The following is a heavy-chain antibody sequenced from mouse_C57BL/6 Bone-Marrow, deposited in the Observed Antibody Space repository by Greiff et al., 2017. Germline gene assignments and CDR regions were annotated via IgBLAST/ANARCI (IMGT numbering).Heavy chain of an antibody. CDR3: ARGGDGSY. CDR1: GYSITSGYY. CDR2: ISYDGSN. J-gene: IGHJ3*01. D-gene: IGHD2-3*01. V-gene: IGHV3-6*01. Sequence: EVKLQESGPGLVKPSQSLSLTCSVTGYSITSGYYWNWIRQFPGNKLEWMGYISYDGSNNYNPSLKNRISITRDTSKNQFFLKLNSVTTEDTATYYCARGGDGSYWGQGTLVTVSA.